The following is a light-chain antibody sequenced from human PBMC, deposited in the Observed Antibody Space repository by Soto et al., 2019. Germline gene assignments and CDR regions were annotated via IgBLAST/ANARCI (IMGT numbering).Light chain of an antibody. CDR3: CSYAGSSPWV. CDR2: EGS. J-gene: IGLJ1*01. Sequence: SALTQPASVSGSPGQSITISCTGTSSDVGSYNLVSWYQQHPGKAPKLMIYEGSKRPSGVSNRFSGSKSGNTASLTISGLQAEDEADYYCCSYAGSSPWVFGTGTKVTVL. V-gene: IGLV2-23*01. CDR1: SSDVGSYNL.